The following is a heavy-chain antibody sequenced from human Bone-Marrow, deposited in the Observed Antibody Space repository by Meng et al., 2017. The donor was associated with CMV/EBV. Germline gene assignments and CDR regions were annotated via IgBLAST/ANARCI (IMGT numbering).Heavy chain of an antibody. D-gene: IGHD3-3*01. CDR2: ISSSSSYI. V-gene: IGHV3-21*01. J-gene: IGHJ6*01. Sequence: GGSLRLSCAASGFTFSSYSMNWVRQAPGKGLEWVSSISSSSSYIYYADSVKGRFTISRDNAKNSLYLQMNSLRAEDTAVYYCARDRGSWSGYQTYYYYYGMDVWGQGNTVNFYS. CDR3: ARDRGSWSGYQTYYYYYGMDV. CDR1: GFTFSSYS.